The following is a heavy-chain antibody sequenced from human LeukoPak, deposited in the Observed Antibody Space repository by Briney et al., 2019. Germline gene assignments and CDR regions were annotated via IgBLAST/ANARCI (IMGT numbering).Heavy chain of an antibody. J-gene: IGHJ4*02. CDR1: GYTFTDYY. CDR2: VHPDTGGT. Sequence: ASVKVSCKASGYTFTDYYVHWVKHARGQGLEWRGRVHPDTGGTNDAQKFQGRVTMTRDTSINPAYMELSRLTPDDTAIYYCARVGPTSYFDYWGQGTLVTVSS. V-gene: IGHV1-2*06. CDR3: ARVGPTSYFDY.